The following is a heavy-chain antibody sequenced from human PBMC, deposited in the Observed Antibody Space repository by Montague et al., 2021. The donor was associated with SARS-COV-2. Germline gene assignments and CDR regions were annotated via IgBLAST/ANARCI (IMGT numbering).Heavy chain of an antibody. CDR2: INHRGST. CDR3: ARGRQHINMVVVVVTGGEYYFDY. CDR1: DGSFSDYS. J-gene: IGHJ4*02. Sequence: SETLSLTCAVYDGSFSDYSCTWIRQPPGKGLEWIGEINHRGSTNYNPSLKSRVTISVDTSKNQFSLKMTSVTAADTAVYYCARGRQHINMVVVVVTGGEYYFDYWGQGTLVAVS. V-gene: IGHV4-34*01. D-gene: IGHD3-22*01.